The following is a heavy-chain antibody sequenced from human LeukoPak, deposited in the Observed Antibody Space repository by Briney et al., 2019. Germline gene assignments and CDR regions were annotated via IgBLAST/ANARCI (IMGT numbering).Heavy chain of an antibody. Sequence: GGSLRLSCAASGFTVSSNYMSWVRQAPGKGLEWVSVIYSGGSTYYADSVKGRFTISRDNSKNTLYLQMNSLRAEDTAVYYCARDPVVVVPYGMDVWGQGTTVTVSS. D-gene: IGHD2-15*01. V-gene: IGHV3-53*01. CDR1: GFTVSSNY. CDR2: IYSGGST. CDR3: ARDPVVVVPYGMDV. J-gene: IGHJ6*02.